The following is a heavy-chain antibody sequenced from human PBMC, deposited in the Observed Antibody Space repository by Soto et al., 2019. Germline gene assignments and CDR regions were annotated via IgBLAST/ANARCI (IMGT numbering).Heavy chain of an antibody. J-gene: IGHJ4*02. CDR3: ARAYDSSMNHFHH. D-gene: IGHD3-22*01. Sequence: QVQLVESGGGVVQPGRSLRLSCAASGFTFSSFAIHWVRQARGKGLEWVSRISYDGSNKYYADSVKGRFTISTDNSKNTLYLQLHSQSPEETAVYYCARAYDSSMNHFHHWRQGTLITVSS. CDR2: ISYDGSNK. CDR1: GFTFSSFA. V-gene: IGHV3-30-3*01.